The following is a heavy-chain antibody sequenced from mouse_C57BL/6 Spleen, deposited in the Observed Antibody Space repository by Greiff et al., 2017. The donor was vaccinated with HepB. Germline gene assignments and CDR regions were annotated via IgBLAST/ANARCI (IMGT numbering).Heavy chain of an antibody. CDR3: ASDGKGRYFDY. D-gene: IGHD2-1*01. V-gene: IGHV1-80*01. Sequence: VMLVESGAELVKPGASVKISCKASGYAFSSYWMNWVKQRPGKGLEWIGQIYPGDGDTNYNGKFKGKATLTADKSSSTAYMQLSSLTSEDSAVYFCASDGKGRYFDYWGQGTTLTVSS. CDR2: IYPGDGDT. CDR1: GYAFSSYW. J-gene: IGHJ2*01.